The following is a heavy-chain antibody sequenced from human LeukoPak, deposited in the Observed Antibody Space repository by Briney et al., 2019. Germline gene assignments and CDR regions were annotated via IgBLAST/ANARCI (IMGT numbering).Heavy chain of an antibody. D-gene: IGHD3-10*01. Sequence: QTGGSLRLSCAASGFTVRSNYMSWVRQAPGKGLELVSVIYSGGSTYYPDSVKGRFTISRDNSKNTLYLQMNSLRAEDTAVYYCARESKPPYLDYYSYGMDVWGQGTTVTVSS. CDR3: ARESKPPYLDYYSYGMDV. CDR1: GFTVRSNY. J-gene: IGHJ6*02. CDR2: IYSGGST. V-gene: IGHV3-53*01.